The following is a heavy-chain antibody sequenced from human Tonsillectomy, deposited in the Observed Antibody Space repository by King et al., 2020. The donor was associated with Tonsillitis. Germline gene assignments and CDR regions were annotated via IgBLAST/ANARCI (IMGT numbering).Heavy chain of an antibody. CDR3: ARHRVLWFGELSHFDY. Sequence: QLQESGPGLVKPSETLSLTCTVSGGSISSYYWSWIRQPPGKGLEWIGYIYYSGSTNYNHSLKRRVTISVDTSKNQVSLKLSSVTAADTAVYYCARHRVLWFGELSHFDYWGQGTLVTVSS. CDR1: GGSISSYY. J-gene: IGHJ4*02. CDR2: IYYSGST. D-gene: IGHD3-10*01. V-gene: IGHV4-59*08.